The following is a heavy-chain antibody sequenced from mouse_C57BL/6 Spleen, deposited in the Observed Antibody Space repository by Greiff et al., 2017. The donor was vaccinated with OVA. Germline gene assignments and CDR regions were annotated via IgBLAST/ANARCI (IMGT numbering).Heavy chain of an antibody. D-gene: IGHD1-1*01. Sequence: QVQLQQPGAELVKPGASVKLSCKASGYTFTSYWMHWVKQRPGQGLEWIGMIHPNSGSTNYNEKFKSKATLTVDKSSSTAYMQLSSLTSKNSAVYYSARQAYYYGSSPMDYWGQGTSVTVSS. V-gene: IGHV1-64*01. CDR2: IHPNSGST. CDR3: ARQAYYYGSSPMDY. CDR1: GYTFTSYW. J-gene: IGHJ4*01.